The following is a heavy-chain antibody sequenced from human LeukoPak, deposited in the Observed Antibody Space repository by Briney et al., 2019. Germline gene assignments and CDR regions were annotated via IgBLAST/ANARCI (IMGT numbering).Heavy chain of an antibody. CDR3: ARGEAVANSFDY. V-gene: IGHV3-23*01. Sequence: GGSLRLSCAASGFTFSSYAMSWVRQAPGKGLEWVSAISGSGGSTYYADSVKGRFTISRDNSKNTLYLQMNSLRAEDTAVYYCARGEAVANSFDYWGQETLVTVSS. D-gene: IGHD6-19*01. CDR2: ISGSGGST. CDR1: GFTFSSYA. J-gene: IGHJ4*02.